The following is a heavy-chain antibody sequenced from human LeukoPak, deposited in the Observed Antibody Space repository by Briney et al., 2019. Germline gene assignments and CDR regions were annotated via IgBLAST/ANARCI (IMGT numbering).Heavy chain of an antibody. D-gene: IGHD3-22*01. CDR3: ARGSTYYDSSGQVPFDY. CDR2: ISGSGTTP. CDR1: GFTFNNYA. Sequence: GGSLRLSCRASGFTFNNYAISWVRQAPGKGLEWVSTISGSGTTPYHADSLKGRFTVSRDNSENTLYLQMNSLRAEDTAVYYCARGSTYYDSSGQVPFDYWGQGTLVTVSS. J-gene: IGHJ4*02. V-gene: IGHV3-23*01.